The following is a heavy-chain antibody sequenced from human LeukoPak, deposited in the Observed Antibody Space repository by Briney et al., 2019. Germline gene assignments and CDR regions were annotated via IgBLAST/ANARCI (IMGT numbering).Heavy chain of an antibody. J-gene: IGHJ3*02. CDR3: ARDLVTVTKGFDI. CDR1: ADSFSSHY. Sequence: SETLSLTCAVSADSFSSHYWSWIRQPPGKGLEWIGYISYIGSTNYNPSLKSRVTISIDTSKNQFSLKLTSVTAADTAVYYCARDLVTVTKGFDIWGQGTMVSVSS. V-gene: IGHV4-59*11. CDR2: ISYIGST. D-gene: IGHD4-17*01.